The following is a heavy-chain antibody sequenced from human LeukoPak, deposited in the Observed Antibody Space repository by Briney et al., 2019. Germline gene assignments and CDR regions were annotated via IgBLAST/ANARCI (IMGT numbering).Heavy chain of an antibody. V-gene: IGHV1-18*01. J-gene: IGHJ6*03. CDR3: ARDGTKLPWFGELRITRYYFYYMDV. CDR1: GGTFSSYG. CDR2: ISAYNGNT. D-gene: IGHD3-10*01. Sequence: ASVKVSCKASGGTFSSYGISWVRQAPGQGLEWMGWISAYNGNTNYAQKLQGRVTMTTDTSTSTAYMELRSLRSDDTAVYYCARDGTKLPWFGELRITRYYFYYMDVWGKGTTVTISS.